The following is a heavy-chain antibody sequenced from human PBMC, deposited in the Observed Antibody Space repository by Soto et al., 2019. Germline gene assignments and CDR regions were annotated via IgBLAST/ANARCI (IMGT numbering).Heavy chain of an antibody. Sequence: QLQLQESGPGLVKPSETLSLTCTVSGGSISSSSYYWGWIRQPPGKGLEWIGSIYYSGSTYYNPSLKRRVTISVDTSKHQFSLKLSSVTAADTAVYYCARPSPAWGTRRGDAFDIWGQGTMVTVSS. D-gene: IGHD3-16*01. CDR3: ARPSPAWGTRRGDAFDI. V-gene: IGHV4-39*01. CDR2: IYYSGST. J-gene: IGHJ3*02. CDR1: GGSISSSSYY.